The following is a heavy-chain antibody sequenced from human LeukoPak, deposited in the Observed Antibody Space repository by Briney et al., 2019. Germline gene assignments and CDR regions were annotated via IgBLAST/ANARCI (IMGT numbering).Heavy chain of an antibody. Sequence: PWGSLRLSCAASGFTFDDYAMHWVRQAPGKGLEWVSGISWNSGSIGYADSVKGRFTISRDNAKNSLYLQMNSLRAEDTALYYCAKGSGSGWYKYYFDYWGQGTLVTVSS. J-gene: IGHJ4*02. CDR2: ISWNSGSI. CDR1: GFTFDDYA. CDR3: AKGSGSGWYKYYFDY. V-gene: IGHV3-9*01. D-gene: IGHD6-19*01.